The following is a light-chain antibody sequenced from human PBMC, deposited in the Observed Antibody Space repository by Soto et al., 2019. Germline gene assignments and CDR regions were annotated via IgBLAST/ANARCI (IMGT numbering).Light chain of an antibody. Sequence: QSVLTQPPSVSGSPGQSITISCTGTSSDVGSYNLVSWYQQHPGKAPKLMIYEGSKRPSGVSNRFSGSKSGNTASLTISGLQAEDEADYYCCSYAGSSTPYVFGTGTKATVL. CDR2: EGS. CDR3: CSYAGSSTPYV. J-gene: IGLJ1*01. CDR1: SSDVGSYNL. V-gene: IGLV2-23*01.